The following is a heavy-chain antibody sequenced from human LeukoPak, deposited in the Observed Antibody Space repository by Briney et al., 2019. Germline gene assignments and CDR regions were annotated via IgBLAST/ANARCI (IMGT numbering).Heavy chain of an antibody. V-gene: IGHV4-39*01. CDR3: ARSPVRCSSTSCYFDY. J-gene: IGHJ4*02. Sequence: SETLSLTCTVSGGSISSSSYYWGWIRQPPGKGLEWIGSIYYSGSTYYNPSLKSRVTISVDTSKNQFSLKLSSVTAADTAVYYCARSPVRCSSTSCYFDYWGQGTLVTVSS. CDR2: IYYSGST. CDR1: GGSISSSSYY. D-gene: IGHD2-2*01.